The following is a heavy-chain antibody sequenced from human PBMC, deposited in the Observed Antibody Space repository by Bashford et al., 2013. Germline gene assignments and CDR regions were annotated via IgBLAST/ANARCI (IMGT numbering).Heavy chain of an antibody. CDR3: ARVNHSGYDLD. D-gene: IGHD5-12*01. CDR1: GGSISSYY. Sequence: SETLSLTCTVSGGSISSYYWSWIRQPPGKGLEWIGYIYYSGSTNYNPSLKSRVTISVDTSKNQFSLKLSSVTAADTAVYYCARVNHSGYDLDWGQGTLVHRLL. J-gene: IGHJ4*02. CDR2: IYYSGST. V-gene: IGHV4-59*01.